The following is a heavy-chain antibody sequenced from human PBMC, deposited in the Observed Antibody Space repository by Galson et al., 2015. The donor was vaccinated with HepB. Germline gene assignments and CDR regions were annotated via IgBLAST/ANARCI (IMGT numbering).Heavy chain of an antibody. J-gene: IGHJ4*02. D-gene: IGHD3/OR15-3a*01. Sequence: ETLSLTCTVSGDSISNSNYYCAWIRQPPGKGLEWIATIYHRGNTYYNPSLQHRVTISIDTSRNEFYLKVNSVTAADTALYYCARDRYSHNLDAEYWGQGTLVTVSS. CDR1: GDSISNSNYY. V-gene: IGHV4-39*02. CDR3: ARDRYSHNLDAEY. CDR2: IYHRGNT.